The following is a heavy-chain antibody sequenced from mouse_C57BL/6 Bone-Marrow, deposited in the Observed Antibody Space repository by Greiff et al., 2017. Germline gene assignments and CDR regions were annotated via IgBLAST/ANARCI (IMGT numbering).Heavy chain of an antibody. CDR1: GFTFSSYG. CDR3: ARTTVVADWYFDV. J-gene: IGHJ1*03. D-gene: IGHD1-1*01. CDR2: ISSGGSYT. Sequence: EVQRVESGGDLVKPGGSLKLSCAASGFTFSSYGMSWVRQTPDKRLAWVATISSGGSYTYYPDSVKGRFTISRDNAKNTLYLQMSSLKSEDTAMYYCARTTVVADWYFDVWGTGTTVTVSS. V-gene: IGHV5-6*01.